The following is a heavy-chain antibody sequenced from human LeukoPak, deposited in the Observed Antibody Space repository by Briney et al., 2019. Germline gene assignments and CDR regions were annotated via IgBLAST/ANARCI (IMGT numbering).Heavy chain of an antibody. D-gene: IGHD3-3*01. V-gene: IGHV1-2*02. Sequence: ASVKVSCKTSGYSFTDYYIHWVRQAPGQGLEWMGWINTKSGRTSSARKFQGRVTVTRDPSITTVYMDMARLTSDDTAIYFCARADFIDAGPYLIGPWGQGTLVTVSS. J-gene: IGHJ5*02. CDR3: ARADFIDAGPYLIGP. CDR1: GYSFTDYY. CDR2: INTKSGRT.